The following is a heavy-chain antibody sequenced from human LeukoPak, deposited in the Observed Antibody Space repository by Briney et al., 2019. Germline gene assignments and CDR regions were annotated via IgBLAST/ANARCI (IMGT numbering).Heavy chain of an antibody. V-gene: IGHV1-2*02. CDR2: INPNNGGT. J-gene: IGHJ4*02. D-gene: IGHD3-22*01. CDR1: GYTFTDYH. CDR3: AGGYYDNRGYYFDF. Sequence: GASVTVSCKASGYTFTDYHMHWVRQVPGQGLEWMGWINPNNGGTKYAQMFKGRVTMTRDTSISTAYMELSSLRSEDTAVYYCAGGYYDNRGYYFDFWGQGTLVTVSS.